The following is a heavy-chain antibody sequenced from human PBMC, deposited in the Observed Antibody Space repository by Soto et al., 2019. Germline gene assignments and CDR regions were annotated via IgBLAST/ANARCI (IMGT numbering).Heavy chain of an antibody. V-gene: IGHV5-51*01. CDR1: GYSFTSYW. J-gene: IGHJ3*02. CDR2: IYPGDSDT. CDR3: ARHEGDDILTGYHRRGAFDI. D-gene: IGHD3-9*01. Sequence: GESLKISCKGSGYSFTSYWIGWVRQMPGKGLEWMGIIYPGDSDTRYSPSFQGQVTISADKSISTAYLQWSSLKASDTAMYYCARHEGDDILTGYHRRGAFDIWGQGTMVTVSS.